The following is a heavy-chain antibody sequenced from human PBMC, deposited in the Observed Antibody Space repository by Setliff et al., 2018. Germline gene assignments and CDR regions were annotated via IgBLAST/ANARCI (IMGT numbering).Heavy chain of an antibody. CDR2: INTNTGNP. Sequence: GASVKVSCKASGGTFSSYGISWVRQAPGQGIEWMGWINTNTGNPMYAQGFTGRFVFSLDPSVSTAYLQISSVKAEDTAVYYCARGYCSGGSCADFDYWGQGTLVTVSS. V-gene: IGHV7-4-1*02. D-gene: IGHD2-15*01. CDR3: ARGYCSGGSCADFDY. CDR1: GGTFSSYG. J-gene: IGHJ4*02.